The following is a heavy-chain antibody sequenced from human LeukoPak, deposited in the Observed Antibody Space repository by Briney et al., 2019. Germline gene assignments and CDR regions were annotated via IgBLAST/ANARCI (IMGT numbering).Heavy chain of an antibody. J-gene: IGHJ4*02. D-gene: IGHD2-2*01. CDR2: ISYDGSNK. V-gene: IGHV3-30*04. Sequence: GGSLRLSCAASGFTFSSYAMHWVRQAPGKGLEGVAVISYDGSNKYYADSVKGRFTISRDNSKNTLYLQMNSRRAEDTAVYYCAREYELTPIYYFDYWGQGTLVTVSS. CDR1: GFTFSSYA. CDR3: AREYELTPIYYFDY.